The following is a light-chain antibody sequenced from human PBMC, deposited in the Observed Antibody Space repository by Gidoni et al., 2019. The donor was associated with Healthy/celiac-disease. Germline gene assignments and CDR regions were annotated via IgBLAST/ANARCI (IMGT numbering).Light chain of an antibody. CDR2: AAS. J-gene: IGKJ2*01. V-gene: IGKV1-39*01. CDR3: QQSYSTPGYT. Sequence: DIQMTQSPSSLSASVGDRVTITCRASQSISSYLNWYQQKPGKAPKLLIYAASSLQSGVPSRFSGSGSGTDFTLTISSLQHEDVATDYCQQSYSTPGYTFGQGTKLEIK. CDR1: QSISSY.